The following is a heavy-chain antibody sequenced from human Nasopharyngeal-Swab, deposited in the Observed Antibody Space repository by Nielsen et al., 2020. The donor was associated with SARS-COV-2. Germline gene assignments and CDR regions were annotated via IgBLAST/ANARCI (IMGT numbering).Heavy chain of an antibody. CDR2: INHSGST. CDR1: GGSFSAYY. CDR3: ARGLSGIVPAPILGLGPYYYYYYMDV. D-gene: IGHD2-2*01. J-gene: IGHJ6*03. Sequence: SETLSLTCAAYGGSFSAYYWGWIRQPPGKGLEWIAEINHSGSTNYNPSLKSRVTLSVDTSMNQFSLELRSVTAADTAVYYCARGLSGIVPAPILGLGPYYYYYYMDVWGKGTTVTVSS. V-gene: IGHV4-34*01.